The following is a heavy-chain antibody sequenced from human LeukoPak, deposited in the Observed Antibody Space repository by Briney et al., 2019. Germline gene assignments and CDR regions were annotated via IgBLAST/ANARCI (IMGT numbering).Heavy chain of an antibody. Sequence: PSETLSLTCTVSGGSISSSPYYWGWIRQPPGKGLEWIGSIYYSGSTYYNPSLKSRVTISVDTSKNQFSLKLSSVTAADTAVYYCARDSSSWHNVDYWGQGTLVTVSS. CDR3: ARDSSSWHNVDY. V-gene: IGHV4-39*07. CDR2: IYYSGST. CDR1: GGSISSSPYY. D-gene: IGHD6-13*01. J-gene: IGHJ4*02.